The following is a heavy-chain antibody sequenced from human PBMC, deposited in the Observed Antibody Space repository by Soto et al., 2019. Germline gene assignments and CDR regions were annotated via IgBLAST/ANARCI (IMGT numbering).Heavy chain of an antibody. CDR3: ARIPRPDKQQQLVRRVTDY. D-gene: IGHD6-13*01. CDR1: GGSISSSSYY. Sequence: SETLSLTCTVSGGSISSSSYYWGWIRKPPGKGLEWIGSIYYSGSTYYNPSLKSRVTISVDTSKNQFSLKLSSVTAADTAVYYCARIPRPDKQQQLVRRVTDYWGQGTLVPVSS. CDR2: IYYSGST. V-gene: IGHV4-39*01. J-gene: IGHJ4*02.